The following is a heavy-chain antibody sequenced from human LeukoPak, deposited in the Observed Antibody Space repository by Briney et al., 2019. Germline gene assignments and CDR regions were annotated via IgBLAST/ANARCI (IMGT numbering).Heavy chain of an antibody. CDR1: GGSISSSSYY. V-gene: IGHV4-39*07. CDR2: IYYGGST. D-gene: IGHD6-19*01. J-gene: IGHJ6*03. Sequence: SETLSLTCTVSGGSISSSSYYWGWIRQPPGKGLEWIGSIYYGGSTYYNPSLKSRVTISVDTSKNQFSLKLSSVTAADTAVYYCARGYSSGWNYYYYMDVWGKGTTVTVSS. CDR3: ARGYSSGWNYYYYMDV.